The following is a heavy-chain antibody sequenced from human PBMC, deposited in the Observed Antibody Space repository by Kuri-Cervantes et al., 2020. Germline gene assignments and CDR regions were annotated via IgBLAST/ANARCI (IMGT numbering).Heavy chain of an antibody. CDR1: GDSISSGYY. Sequence: SETLSLTCAVSGDSISSGYYWGWIRQPPGKGLEWIGSIYYSGNTYYNPSLKSRVTISVDTSKNQFSLKLSSVTAADTAVYYCARCSSGGSCYLDYWGQGTLVTVSS. CDR3: ARCSSGGSCYLDY. CDR2: IYYSGNT. J-gene: IGHJ4*02. D-gene: IGHD2-15*01. V-gene: IGHV4-38-2*01.